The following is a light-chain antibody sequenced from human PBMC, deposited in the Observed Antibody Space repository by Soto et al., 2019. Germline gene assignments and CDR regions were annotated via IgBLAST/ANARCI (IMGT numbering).Light chain of an antibody. CDR1: QFVSSSY. CDR2: GAS. J-gene: IGKJ1*01. V-gene: IGKV3-20*01. CDR3: QQYDSSSWT. Sequence: EIVLTQSPGTLSLSPGERATLSCRASQFVSSSYLAWYQQKPGQAPRLLIYGASSRATGIPDRFSGSGSGTDFTLTISRLEPEDFAMYYCQQYDSSSWTFGLGTKVDIK.